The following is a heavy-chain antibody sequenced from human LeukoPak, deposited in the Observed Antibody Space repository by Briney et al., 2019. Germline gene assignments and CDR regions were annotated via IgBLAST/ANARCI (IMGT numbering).Heavy chain of an antibody. CDR2: IDEGGSNA. CDR1: GFTFSNHW. Sequence: GGSLRLSCAASGFTFSNHWMHRVRQAPGKGLVWVSRIDEGGSNAMYADSVKGRFSISRDNAKNTVNLQMNSLGAEDTGVYYCIRDEALWRLDYWGQGTLVTVSS. V-gene: IGHV3-74*03. J-gene: IGHJ4*02. D-gene: IGHD2-21*01. CDR3: IRDEALWRLDY.